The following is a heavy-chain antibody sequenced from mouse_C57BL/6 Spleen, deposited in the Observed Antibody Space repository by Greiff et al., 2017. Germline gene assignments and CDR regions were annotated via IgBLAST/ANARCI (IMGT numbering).Heavy chain of an antibody. J-gene: IGHJ2*01. CDR3: AREQNYFDY. CDR1: VYTFTSYW. CDR2: IYPGSGST. Sequence: QVQLKQPGAELVKPGASVKMSCKASVYTFTSYWITWVKQRPGQGLEWIGDIYPGSGSTNYNEKFKSKATLTVDTSSSTAYMQLSSLTSEDSAVYYCAREQNYFDYWGQGTTLTVSS. V-gene: IGHV1-55*01.